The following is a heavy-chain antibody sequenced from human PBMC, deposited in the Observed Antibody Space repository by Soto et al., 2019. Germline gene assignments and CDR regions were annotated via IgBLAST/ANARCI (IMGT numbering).Heavy chain of an antibody. CDR2: SIPIFGTA. CDR1: GGTFSNYP. J-gene: IGHJ6*02. V-gene: IGHV1-69*13. CDR3: ARGRGYSGDDHYYYFDMDV. Sequence: GASVKVSCKASGGTFSNYPIPWVGEPPGKGLEWMGGSIPIFGTANYAQKFQGRVTISVDESTSTAYMELSSLRSEDTAVYYCARGRGYSGDDHYYYFDMDVWGQGTTVTVSS. D-gene: IGHD5-12*01.